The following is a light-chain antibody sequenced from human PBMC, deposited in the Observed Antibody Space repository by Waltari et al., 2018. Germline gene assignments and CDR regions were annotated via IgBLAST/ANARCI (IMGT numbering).Light chain of an antibody. CDR1: QNINIF. J-gene: IGKJ4*01. CDR2: AAS. V-gene: IGKV1-39*01. CDR3: QQSDTLFALT. Sequence: DIQMTQSPSSLSASVGDRVTITCRASQNINIFLSWYQKRPGRAPRLLIYAASSVHSGVPSRFSGSASGTDFTLSIASRQPEDLATYYCQQSDTLFALTFGGGTKVES.